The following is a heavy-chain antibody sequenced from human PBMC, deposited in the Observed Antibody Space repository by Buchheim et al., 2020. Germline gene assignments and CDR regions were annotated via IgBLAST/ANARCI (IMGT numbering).Heavy chain of an antibody. CDR3: ARRRDGYRD. CDR2: ISYDGSDK. CDR1: GFTFSGYD. V-gene: IGHV3-30*03. J-gene: IGHJ4*02. Sequence: QVQLVESGGGVVQPGRSLRLSCAASGFTFSGYDMHWVRQAPGKGLEWVAIISYDGSDKYYADSVKGRFTISRDNSKNTLYLQMSSLRAEDTAVYYCARRRDGYRDWGQGTL. D-gene: IGHD5-24*01.